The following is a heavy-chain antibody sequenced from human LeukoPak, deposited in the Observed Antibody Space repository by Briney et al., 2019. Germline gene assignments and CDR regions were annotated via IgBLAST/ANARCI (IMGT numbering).Heavy chain of an antibody. CDR1: GGSISSYY. V-gene: IGHV4-59*08. CDR3: ASHYESSGYYFDY. Sequence: SETLSLTCTVSGGSISSYYWSWIRQPPGKGLEWIGYIYYSGSTNYNPSLKSRVTISVDTSKNQFSLKLSSVTAADTAVYYCASHYESSGYYFDYWGQGTLVTVSS. J-gene: IGHJ4*02. CDR2: IYYSGST. D-gene: IGHD3-22*01.